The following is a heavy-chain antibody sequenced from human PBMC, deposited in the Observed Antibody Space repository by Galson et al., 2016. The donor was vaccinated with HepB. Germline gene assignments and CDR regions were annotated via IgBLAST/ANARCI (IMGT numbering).Heavy chain of an antibody. V-gene: IGHV1-3*04. CDR2: INTGNGHT. J-gene: IGHJ4*02. CDR3: ARRGRAVERTYYFDS. D-gene: IGHD6-19*01. Sequence: SVKVSCKASGYTFTNYPIHWVRQAPGQWLEWMGWINTGNGHTYYSHRFQGRVTITRDPSASTAFMELSSLRAEDTAVYFCARRGRAVERTYYFDSWGQGALVIVSS. CDR1: GYTFTNYP.